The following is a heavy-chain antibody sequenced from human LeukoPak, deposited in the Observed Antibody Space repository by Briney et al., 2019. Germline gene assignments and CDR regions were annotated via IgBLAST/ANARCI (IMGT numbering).Heavy chain of an antibody. D-gene: IGHD2-2*02. V-gene: IGHV4-30-4*08. CDR2: IYYSGST. CDR1: GGSISSGDYY. J-gene: IGHJ6*03. Sequence: SQTLSLTCTVSGGSISSGDYYWSWIRQPPGKGLEWIGYIYYSGSTYYNPYLKSRVTISVDTSKNQFSLKLSSVTAADTAVYYCARVNDCSSTSCYTGDYYYYTDVWGKGTTVTVSS. CDR3: ARVNDCSSTSCYTGDYYYYTDV.